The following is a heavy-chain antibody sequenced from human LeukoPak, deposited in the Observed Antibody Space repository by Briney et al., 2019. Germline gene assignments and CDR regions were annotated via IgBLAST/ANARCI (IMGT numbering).Heavy chain of an antibody. CDR1: GGTLRRYV. CDR2: LIPIFGTA. J-gene: IGHJ5*02. D-gene: IGHD3-22*01. V-gene: IGHV1-69*06. CDR3: ARVGYYDSSGYMEGWFDP. Sequence: SVKDSCMASGGTLRRYVISGVRQAPGRDLDWMEVLIPIFGTANYAQKFQGRVTITADKSTSTAYMELGSLRSEDTVVYYCARVGYYDSSGYMEGWFDPWGQGTLVTVSS.